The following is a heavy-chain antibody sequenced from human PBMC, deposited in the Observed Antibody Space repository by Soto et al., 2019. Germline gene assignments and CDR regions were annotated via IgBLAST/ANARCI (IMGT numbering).Heavy chain of an antibody. CDR1: GFTVSSNY. CDR2: IKPDGRDK. Sequence: GGSLRLSCAASGFTVSSNYMSWVRQAPGKGLEWVAYIKPDGRDKSYVDSVKGRFIISRDNAKNSLYLEMNSLRDEDTAVYYCTRGPFWGQGTLVTVSS. J-gene: IGHJ4*02. V-gene: IGHV3-7*03. CDR3: TRGPF.